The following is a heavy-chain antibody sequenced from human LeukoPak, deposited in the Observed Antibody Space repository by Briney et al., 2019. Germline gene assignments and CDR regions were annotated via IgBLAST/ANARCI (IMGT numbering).Heavy chain of an antibody. CDR3: ARDMSLLWFGDPFDY. J-gene: IGHJ4*02. CDR2: ISSSSTVI. CDR1: GFTFSTYS. V-gene: IGHV3-48*02. D-gene: IGHD3-10*01. Sequence: GGSLRLSCAASGFTFSTYSMNWIRQAPGKGLEWVSYISSSSTVIYYADSVRGRFTISRDNGKNSLYLQMNSLRDEDTAVYYCARDMSLLWFGDPFDYCGQGTLVTVSS.